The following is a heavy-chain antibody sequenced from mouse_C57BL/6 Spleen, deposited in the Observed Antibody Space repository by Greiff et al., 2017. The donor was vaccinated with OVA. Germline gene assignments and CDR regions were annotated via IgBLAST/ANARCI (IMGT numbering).Heavy chain of an antibody. CDR3: ARSLLTTVVASNV. CDR1: GYTFTSYW. CDR2: IDPSDSYT. V-gene: IGHV1-69*01. Sequence: QVQLQQSGAELVMPGASVKLSCKASGYTFTSYWMHWVKQRPGQGLEWIGEIDPSDSYTNYNQKFKGKSTLTVDKSSSTAYMQLSSLTSEDSAVYYCARSLLTTVVASNVWGTGTTVTVSS. J-gene: IGHJ1*03. D-gene: IGHD1-1*01.